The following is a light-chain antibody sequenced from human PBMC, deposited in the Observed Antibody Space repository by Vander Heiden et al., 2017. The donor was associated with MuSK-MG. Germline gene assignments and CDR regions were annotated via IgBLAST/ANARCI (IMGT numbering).Light chain of an antibody. CDR1: QSLGNW. CDR2: KAS. Sequence: DIQMTQSPSTLSASVGDRVTITCRASQSLGNWLAWYQQKPGKAPKLLIYKASSLESGVPSRFSGSGSGTEFTLTISSLQPDDFATYYCQQDNYYSDTFGQGTKLEIK. CDR3: QQDNYYSDT. J-gene: IGKJ2*01. V-gene: IGKV1-5*03.